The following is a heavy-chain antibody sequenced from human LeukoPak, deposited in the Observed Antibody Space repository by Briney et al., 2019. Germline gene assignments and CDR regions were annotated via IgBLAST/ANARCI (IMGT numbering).Heavy chain of an antibody. V-gene: IGHV3-30*18. J-gene: IGHJ3*02. CDR3: AKQCGGSDWFDAFDI. D-gene: IGHD6-19*01. CDR1: GFTFSYYG. Sequence: GRSLRLSCAASGFTFSYYGLHWVRQGPGKGLEWVAVISYDGSNKYYADSVKGRFTISRDNSKNTLFLQMNSLRAEDTAVYYCAKQCGGSDWFDAFDIWGQGTMVTVSS. CDR2: ISYDGSNK.